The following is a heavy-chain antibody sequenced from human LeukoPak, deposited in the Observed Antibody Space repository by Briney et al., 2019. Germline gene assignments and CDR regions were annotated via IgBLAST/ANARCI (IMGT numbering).Heavy chain of an antibody. D-gene: IGHD2-15*01. CDR3: AKPLGYCSGGSCSYYYCGMDV. J-gene: IGHJ6*02. CDR1: RFTFSSYV. Sequence: PGGSLRLSCAASRFTFSSYVMSWVRQAPGKGLEWVSAISGSGGSTYYADSVKGRFTISRDNSKNTLYLQMNSLRAEDTAVYYCAKPLGYCSGGSCSYYYCGMDVWGQGTTVTVSS. CDR2: ISGSGGST. V-gene: IGHV3-23*01.